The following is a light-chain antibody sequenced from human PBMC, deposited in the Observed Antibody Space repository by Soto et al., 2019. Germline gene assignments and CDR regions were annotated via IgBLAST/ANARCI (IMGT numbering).Light chain of an antibody. V-gene: IGLV2-8*01. CDR2: EVI. CDR1: NDDIGYYNF. J-gene: IGLJ2*01. CDR3: TSYAGSNSLI. Sequence: QSALTQPPSASGSAGQSVTISCTGTNDDIGYYNFVSWYQHHPGKAPKLIIFEVIKRPSGVPDRFSGSKSANTASLTVSGLQADDAADYYCTSYAGSNSLIFGGGTQLTVL.